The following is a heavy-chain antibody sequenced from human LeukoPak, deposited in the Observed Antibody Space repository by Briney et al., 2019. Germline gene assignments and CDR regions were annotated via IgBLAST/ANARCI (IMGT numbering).Heavy chain of an antibody. D-gene: IGHD4-23*01. CDR2: IYYSGST. J-gene: IGHJ4*02. CDR3: ARHLFGGNNLDY. V-gene: IGHV4-39*01. CDR1: GGSISSSSYY. Sequence: SETLSLTCTVSGGSISSSSYYWGWIRQPPGKGLEWIGSIYYSGSTYYNPSLKSRVTISVDTSKNQFSLKLSSVTAADTAVYYCARHLFGGNNLDYWGQGTLVTVSS.